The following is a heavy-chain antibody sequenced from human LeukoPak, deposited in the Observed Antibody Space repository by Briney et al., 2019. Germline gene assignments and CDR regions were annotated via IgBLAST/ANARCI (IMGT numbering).Heavy chain of an antibody. CDR3: AKDFYDSSGSRYDY. V-gene: IGHV3-23*01. D-gene: IGHD3-22*01. J-gene: IGHJ4*02. CDR2: IDGGGGRT. Sequence: GGSLRLSCAASGFNFANHAMSWVRQAPGVGLEWVSAIDGGGGRTWHADSVRGRFTISRDNSKNTLFMQMNSLRAEDTAVYYCAKDFYDSSGSRYDYWGQGTLVTVSS. CDR1: GFNFANHA.